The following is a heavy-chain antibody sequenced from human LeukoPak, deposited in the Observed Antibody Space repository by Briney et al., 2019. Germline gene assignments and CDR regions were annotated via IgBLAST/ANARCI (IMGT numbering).Heavy chain of an antibody. CDR1: VYTFSTYD. J-gene: IGHJ4*02. CDR3: ARVHSSGQD. V-gene: IGHV1-8*01. D-gene: IGHD3-22*01. CDR2: MNPNSGNT. Sequence: GASVNVSCKASVYTFSTYDINWVRQATGQGLEWMGWMNPNSGNTGYAQKFRGRVTMTRDTSITTAYLELSSLISEDTAVYYCARVHSSGQDWGQGTLVTVSS.